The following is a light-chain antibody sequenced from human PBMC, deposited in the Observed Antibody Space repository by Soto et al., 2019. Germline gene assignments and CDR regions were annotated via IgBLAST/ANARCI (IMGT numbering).Light chain of an antibody. Sequence: EIVLTQSPGTLSLSPGERATLSCRASQSASSNYLAWYQQKPGQAPRLLIYAASTRATGIPDRFSGSGSGTDFTLTISRLEPEDFAVYYCQQYGRSPPLIFGGGTKVEIK. CDR2: AAS. V-gene: IGKV3-20*01. J-gene: IGKJ4*01. CDR1: QSASSNY. CDR3: QQYGRSPPLI.